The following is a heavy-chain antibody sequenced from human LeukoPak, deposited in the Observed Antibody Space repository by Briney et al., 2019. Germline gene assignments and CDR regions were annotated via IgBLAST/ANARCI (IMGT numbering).Heavy chain of an antibody. CDR1: GLTFNDYG. J-gene: IGHJ4*02. D-gene: IGHD3-22*01. CDR3: ARNFGGGDRSGPFY. Sequence: GGSVRLSCAASGLTFNDYGMSWVRQAPGGGLEWVSGINWNGGSTAYADSVRGRFTISRDNAKNSLYLQMNSLRAEDTAFYYCARNFGGGDRSGPFYWGQGTLVTVSS. CDR2: INWNGGST. V-gene: IGHV3-20*04.